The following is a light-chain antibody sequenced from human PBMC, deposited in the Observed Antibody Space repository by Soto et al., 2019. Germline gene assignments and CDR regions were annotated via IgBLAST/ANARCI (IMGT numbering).Light chain of an antibody. J-gene: IGKJ4*01. CDR2: GAS. CDR1: QSVSSS. Sequence: EVVMTQSPATLSVSPGERATLSCRASQSVSSSLAWYQQKPGQAPRLLIYGASTRATGIPARFSGSGSWTEFTLTISSLQSEDRGVYYCQQDNDWPPLTFGGGTKVEIK. V-gene: IGKV3-15*01. CDR3: QQDNDWPPLT.